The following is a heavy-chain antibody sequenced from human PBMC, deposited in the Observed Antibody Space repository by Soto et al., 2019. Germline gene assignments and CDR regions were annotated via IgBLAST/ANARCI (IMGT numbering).Heavy chain of an antibody. V-gene: IGHV4-39*01. J-gene: IGHJ6*02. CDR1: GGSISSSSYY. CDR3: AGEYYDILTRYGMDV. Sequence: PSETLSLTCTVSGGSISSSSYYWGWIRQPPGKGLEWIGSIYYSGSTYYNPSLKSRVTISVDTSKNQFSLKLSSVAAADTAVYYCAGEYYDILTRYGMDVWGQGTTVTVSS. CDR2: IYYSGST. D-gene: IGHD3-9*01.